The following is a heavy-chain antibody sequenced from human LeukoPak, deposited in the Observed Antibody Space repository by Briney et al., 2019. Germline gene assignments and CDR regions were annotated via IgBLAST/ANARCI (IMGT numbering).Heavy chain of an antibody. Sequence: GGSLRLSCAASGFTFSSCAMTWVRQAPRKGLEWVSSISGSSSYIYYADSVKGRFTISRDNAKSSLYLQVNSLRVEDTAVYYCAAGSGGSPLFYYYYYMDVWGKGTTVTVSS. J-gene: IGHJ6*03. CDR1: GFTFSSCA. CDR3: AAGSGGSPLFYYYYYMDV. CDR2: ISGSSSYI. V-gene: IGHV3-21*01. D-gene: IGHD2-15*01.